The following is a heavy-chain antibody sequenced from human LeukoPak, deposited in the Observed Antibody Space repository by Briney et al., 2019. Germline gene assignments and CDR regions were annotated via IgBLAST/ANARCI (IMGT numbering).Heavy chain of an antibody. CDR1: GCSISTSSFY. Sequence: SETLSLTCTVSGCSISTSSFYWGWIRQPPGKGLEWIGSIYYSGSTYYNPSLKSRVTISVDTSKKQFSLKLSSVTAADTATYYCARPIAVTGSDAFDIWGQGTMVTVSS. CDR3: ARPIAVTGSDAFDI. J-gene: IGHJ3*02. CDR2: IYYSGST. V-gene: IGHV4-39*01. D-gene: IGHD6-19*01.